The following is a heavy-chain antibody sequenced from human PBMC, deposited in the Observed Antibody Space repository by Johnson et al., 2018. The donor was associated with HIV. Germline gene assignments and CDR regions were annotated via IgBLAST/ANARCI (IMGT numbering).Heavy chain of an antibody. D-gene: IGHD4-23*01. J-gene: IGHJ3*02. Sequence: VQLVESGGGLVQPGGSLRLSCAASGFTFSSYWMSWVRQAPGKGLAWVANLQHAGSKRYYADPVRGPVPISRDNSKNTLYPQVNGLRVEDPAVFYCASGEDYGGNYGALDIWGQGTMVTVSS. CDR1: GFTFSSYW. CDR2: LQHAGSKR. V-gene: IGHV3-7*01. CDR3: ASGEDYGGNYGALDI.